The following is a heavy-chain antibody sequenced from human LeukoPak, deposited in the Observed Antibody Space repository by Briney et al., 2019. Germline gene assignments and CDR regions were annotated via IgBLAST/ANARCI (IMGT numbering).Heavy chain of an antibody. Sequence: GESLKISCKGSGYSFTSYWIGWVRQMPGKGLEWMGIIYPGDSDTRYSPSFQGHVTISADKSISTAYLQWSSLKASDTAMYYCAITPPYCSSTSCRTGSFDYWGQGTLVTVSS. J-gene: IGHJ4*02. CDR1: GYSFTSYW. V-gene: IGHV5-51*01. CDR2: IYPGDSDT. CDR3: AITPPYCSSTSCRTGSFDY. D-gene: IGHD2-2*01.